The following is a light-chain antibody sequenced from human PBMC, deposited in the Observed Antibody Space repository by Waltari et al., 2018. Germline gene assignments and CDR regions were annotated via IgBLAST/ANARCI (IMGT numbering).Light chain of an antibody. Sequence: EVVLTQSPAILSLSPGERATLSCRARTSVRTFVAWYQQKPGQAPRLLIYDASNRATGIPARFRGSGSGTDFTLTISSLEPEDFAVYYCQQRSDWLTFGGGTRVEIK. CDR3: QQRSDWLT. V-gene: IGKV3-11*01. J-gene: IGKJ4*01. CDR1: TSVRTF. CDR2: DAS.